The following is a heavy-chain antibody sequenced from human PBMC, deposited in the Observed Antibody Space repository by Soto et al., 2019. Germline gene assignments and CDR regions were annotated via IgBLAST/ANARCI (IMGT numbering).Heavy chain of an antibody. CDR2: ISWNSGSI. CDR1: GFTFDDYA. Sequence: EVQLVESGGGLVQPGRSLRLSCAASGFTFDDYAMHWVRQAPGKGLEWVSGISWNSGSIGYADSVKGRFTISRDNAKNSLYLQMNSLRAEDTAVYYCANPIGYWGQGTLVTVSS. V-gene: IGHV3-9*01. CDR3: ANPIGY. J-gene: IGHJ4*02.